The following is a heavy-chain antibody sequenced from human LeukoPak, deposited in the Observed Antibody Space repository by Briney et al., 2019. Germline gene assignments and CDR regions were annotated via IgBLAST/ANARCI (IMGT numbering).Heavy chain of an antibody. J-gene: IGHJ5*02. CDR2: INASGGST. Sequence: ASVKVSCKASGYTFTSYDMHWVRQAPGQGLEGMGIINASGGSTSYGQKFQGRVTMHRDTSTSTVYMELSSLRSEATAVYYCARDGGGQLVRNWFDPWGQGTLVTVSS. CDR3: ARDGGGQLVRNWFDP. D-gene: IGHD6-6*01. V-gene: IGHV1-46*01. CDR1: GYTFTSYD.